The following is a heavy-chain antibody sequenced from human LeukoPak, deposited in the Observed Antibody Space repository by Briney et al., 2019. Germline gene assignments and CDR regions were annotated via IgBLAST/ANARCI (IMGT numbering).Heavy chain of an antibody. CDR3: AGGGIAVAANY. J-gene: IGHJ4*02. CDR2: ISYDGSNK. Sequence: GGSLRLSCAASGFTFSSYGMHWVLQAPGKGLEWVAVISYDGSNKYYADSVKGRFTISRDNSKNTLYLQMNSLRAEDTAVYYCAGGGIAVAANYWGQGTLVTVSS. CDR1: GFTFSSYG. D-gene: IGHD6-19*01. V-gene: IGHV3-30*03.